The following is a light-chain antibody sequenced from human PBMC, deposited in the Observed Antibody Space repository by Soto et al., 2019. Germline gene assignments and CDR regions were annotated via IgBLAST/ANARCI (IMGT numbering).Light chain of an antibody. V-gene: IGKV1-39*01. CDR2: AAS. CDR3: QQSYSTPYT. CDR1: QSISSY. J-gene: IGKJ2*01. Sequence: DIQMTQSPSSLSASVGDRVTITCRASQSISSYLNWYQQKPGKAPKLLIYAASSLQSGVPSRFSGSGSGTDFTLTTSSLHPEDFATYSCQQSYSTPYTFGKGTKLEIK.